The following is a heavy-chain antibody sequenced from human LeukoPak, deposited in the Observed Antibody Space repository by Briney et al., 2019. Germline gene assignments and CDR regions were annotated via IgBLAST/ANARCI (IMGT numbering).Heavy chain of an antibody. V-gene: IGHV3-7*03. CDR1: GFTFSSYW. J-gene: IGHJ4*02. D-gene: IGHD4-17*01. CDR2: INQDGRQK. Sequence: PGGSLRLSCAVSGFTFSSYWMSWFRQAPGKGLEWVAYINQDGRQKFSVDSVKGRFTISRDNAKNSLSMQMHTLRVEDTAAYYCARDCFDGDYDRFDYWGQGTLVTVSS. CDR3: ARDCFDGDYDRFDY.